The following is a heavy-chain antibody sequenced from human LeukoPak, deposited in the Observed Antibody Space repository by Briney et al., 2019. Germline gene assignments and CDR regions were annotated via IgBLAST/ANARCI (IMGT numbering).Heavy chain of an antibody. V-gene: IGHV1-46*01. CDR3: ARLGASSASDY. J-gene: IGHJ4*02. D-gene: IGHD6-6*01. CDR1: GYTFTSYY. Sequence: ASVKVSCKASGYTFTSYYMHWVRQAPGQGLNWMGIIKPSGGSTSYAQKFQGRVTMTRDTSVSTAYMELSSLRSEDTAVYYCARLGASSASDYWGQGTLVTVSS. CDR2: IKPSGGST.